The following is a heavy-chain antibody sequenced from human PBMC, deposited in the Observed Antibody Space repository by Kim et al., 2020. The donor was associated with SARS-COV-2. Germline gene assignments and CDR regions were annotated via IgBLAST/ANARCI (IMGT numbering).Heavy chain of an antibody. CDR1: GFTFSSYW. J-gene: IGHJ4*02. D-gene: IGHD2-15*01. V-gene: IGHV3-7*03. CDR2: IKQDGSEK. CDR3: ARVGCSGGSCYLDY. Sequence: GGSLRLSCAASGFTFSSYWMSWVRQAPGKGLEWVANIKQDGSEKYYVDSVKGRFTISRDNAKNSLYLQMNSLRAEDTAVYYCARVGCSGGSCYLDYWGQGTLVTVSS.